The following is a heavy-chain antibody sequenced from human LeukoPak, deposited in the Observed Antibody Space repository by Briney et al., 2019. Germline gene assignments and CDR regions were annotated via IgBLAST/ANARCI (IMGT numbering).Heavy chain of an antibody. CDR1: GFTFSGFW. CDR3: ARGRLGSGWTPDY. Sequence: GGSLRLSCAVSGFTFSGFWMSWSRQAPGKGLEWVANVKGDGSDKYYVDSVKGRFTISRDNDKNSLSLQMDSLRAEDTAMYYCARGRLGSGWTPDYWGQGSLVTVSS. CDR2: VKGDGSDK. V-gene: IGHV3-7*01. D-gene: IGHD6-19*01. J-gene: IGHJ4*02.